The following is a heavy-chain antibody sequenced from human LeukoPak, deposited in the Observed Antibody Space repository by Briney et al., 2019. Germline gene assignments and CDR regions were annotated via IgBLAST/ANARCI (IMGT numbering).Heavy chain of an antibody. J-gene: IGHJ4*02. CDR3: AIIVGATMGFDY. V-gene: IGHV1-46*01. D-gene: IGHD1-26*01. CDR1: GYTFTSYG. Sequence: ASVKISCKASGYTFTSYGVSWVRQAPGQGPEWMAIINPSSGSTDYAQKFQGRVTMTRDTSTSTVYMELSSLRSEDTAVYYCAIIVGATMGFDYWGQGTLVIVSS. CDR2: INPSSGST.